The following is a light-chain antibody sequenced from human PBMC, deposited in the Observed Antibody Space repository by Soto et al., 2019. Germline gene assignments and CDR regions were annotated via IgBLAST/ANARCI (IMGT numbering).Light chain of an antibody. CDR1: QVISSW. CDR2: AAS. CDR3: QQAGGFPPRVT. Sequence: DIQMTQSPSSVSASVGDRVTITCRASQVISSWLAWYQQKPGKAPTLLIYAASKLHTGVPPRFSGSGSGTHFALTISSLQAEDFAPYYCQQAGGFPPRVTFGGGTKVEIK. J-gene: IGKJ4*01. V-gene: IGKV1-12*01.